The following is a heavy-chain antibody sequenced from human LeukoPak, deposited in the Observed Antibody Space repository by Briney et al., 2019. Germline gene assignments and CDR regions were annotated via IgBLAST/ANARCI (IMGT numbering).Heavy chain of an antibody. Sequence: PSGTLSLTCAVSGGSISSSNWWSWVRQPPGQGLEWIGEIYHSGSTNYNPSLKSRVTISVDKSKNQFSLKLSSVTAADTAVYYCARNSGSYHNGGYYYYYGMDVWGQGTTVTVSS. V-gene: IGHV4-4*02. CDR3: ARNSGSYHNGGYYYYYGMDV. D-gene: IGHD1-26*01. CDR1: GGSISSSNW. CDR2: IYHSGST. J-gene: IGHJ6*02.